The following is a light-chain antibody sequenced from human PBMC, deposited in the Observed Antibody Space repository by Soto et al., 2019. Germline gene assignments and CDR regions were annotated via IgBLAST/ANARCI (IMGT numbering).Light chain of an antibody. CDR1: QSISSW. CDR2: KAS. Sequence: DIQMTQSPSTLFGSVGDRVTITCRASQSISSWLAWYQQKPGKAPNLLIYKASHLENGVPSRFSGSGSGTEFTLTISSLQPGDFATYYWQHYNTYPWTFGQGTKVDIK. J-gene: IGKJ1*01. CDR3: QHYNTYPWT. V-gene: IGKV1-5*03.